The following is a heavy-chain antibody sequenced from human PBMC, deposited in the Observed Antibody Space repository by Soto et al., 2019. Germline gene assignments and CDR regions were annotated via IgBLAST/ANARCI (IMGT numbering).Heavy chain of an antibody. Sequence: VSVKVSSKASGYTFTSYGISWVRQAPGQGLEWMGLISAYNGNTNYAQKLQGRVTMTAETSTSRAYLELRSLRSYDTAVYYCAREDRTSRSTVYFDXWGQGTLLTVSX. CDR2: ISAYNGNT. D-gene: IGHD1-1*01. CDR1: GYTFTSYG. CDR3: AREDRTSRSTVYFDX. V-gene: IGHV1-18*01. J-gene: IGHJ4*02.